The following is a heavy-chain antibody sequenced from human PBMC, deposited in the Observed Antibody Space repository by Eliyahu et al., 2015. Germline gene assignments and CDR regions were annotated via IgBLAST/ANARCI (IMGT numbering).Heavy chain of an antibody. Sequence: QVQLVESGGGVVQPGXSLXLSCAAXGFTFRSYAMHWXRQAPGKGLEWVAVISYDGSNKYYADSVKGRFTISRDNSKNTLYLQMNSLRAEDTAVYYCARGERFLEWLGLAPWGQGTLVTVSS. CDR3: ARGERFLEWLGLAP. CDR1: GFTFRSYA. D-gene: IGHD3-3*01. V-gene: IGHV3-30*01. CDR2: ISYDGSNK. J-gene: IGHJ5*02.